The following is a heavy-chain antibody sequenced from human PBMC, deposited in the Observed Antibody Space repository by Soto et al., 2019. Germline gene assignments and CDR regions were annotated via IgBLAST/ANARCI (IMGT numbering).Heavy chain of an antibody. J-gene: IGHJ4*02. D-gene: IGHD2-2*01. CDR2: IIPIFGTA. CDR3: ASIPNRDIVVVPGIY. Sequence: ASVKVSCKASGGTFSSYAISWVRQAPGQGLEWMGGIIPIFGTANYAQKFQGRVTITADESTSTAYMELSSLRSEDTAAYYCASIPNRDIVVVPGIYWGQGTLVTVSS. CDR1: GGTFSSYA. V-gene: IGHV1-69*13.